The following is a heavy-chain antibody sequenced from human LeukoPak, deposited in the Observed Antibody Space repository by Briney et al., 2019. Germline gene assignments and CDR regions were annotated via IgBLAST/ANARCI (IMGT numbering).Heavy chain of an antibody. CDR1: GYTFTGYY. Sequence: GASVKVSCKASGYTFTGYYMHCVRQAPGQGLEWMGWINPSSGVTNYARKFQARVTMTRDTSLSTAYMELSSLTSDDTAVYYCAKGWAAYDMLTGDYWGQGTLVTVSS. CDR3: AKGWAAYDMLTGDY. CDR2: INPSSGVT. D-gene: IGHD3-9*01. J-gene: IGHJ4*02. V-gene: IGHV1-2*02.